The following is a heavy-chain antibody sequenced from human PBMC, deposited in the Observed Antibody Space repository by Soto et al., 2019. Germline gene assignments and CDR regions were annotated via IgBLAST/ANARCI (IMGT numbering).Heavy chain of an antibody. CDR3: ARAYCGGDCYREPANWFDP. CDR2: SIPIFGTA. V-gene: IGHV1-69*06. CDR1: GGTFSSYA. Sequence: QVQLVQSGAEVKKPGSSVKVSCKASGGTFSSYAISWVRQAPGQGLEWMGGSIPIFGTANYAQKFQGRVTITADKSTSTAYMELSSLRSEDTAVYYCARAYCGGDCYREPANWFDPWGQGTLVTVSS. J-gene: IGHJ5*02. D-gene: IGHD2-21*02.